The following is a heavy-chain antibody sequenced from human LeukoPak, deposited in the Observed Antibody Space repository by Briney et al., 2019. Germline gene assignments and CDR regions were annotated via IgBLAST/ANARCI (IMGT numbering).Heavy chain of an antibody. D-gene: IGHD6-13*01. V-gene: IGHV4-4*02. Sequence: LETLSLTCAVSGGSISSSNWWSWVRQPPGKGLEWIGEIYHSGSTNYNPSLKSRVTISVDKSKNQFSLKLSSVTAADTDVYYCARVEWEQQLAYWGQGTLVTVSS. J-gene: IGHJ4*02. CDR1: GGSISSSNW. CDR2: IYHSGST. CDR3: ARVEWEQQLAY.